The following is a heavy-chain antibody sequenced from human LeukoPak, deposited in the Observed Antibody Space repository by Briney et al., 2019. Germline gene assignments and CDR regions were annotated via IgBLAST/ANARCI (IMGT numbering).Heavy chain of an antibody. CDR1: GFTFSSCA. V-gene: IGHV3-23*01. CDR2: VSGSGAGT. Sequence: PGGSLRLSCVASGFTFSSCAMTWVRQAPGKGLEWVSSVSGSGAGTYYADSVKGRFTVSRDNSRNTLYLQMNSLRADDTAVYYCAKRPGEHSSGWYIHYWGQGTLVSVSS. J-gene: IGHJ4*02. D-gene: IGHD6-19*01. CDR3: AKRPGEHSSGWYIHY.